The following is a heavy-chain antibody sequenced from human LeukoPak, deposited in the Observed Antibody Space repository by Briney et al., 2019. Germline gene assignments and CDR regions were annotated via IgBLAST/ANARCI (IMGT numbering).Heavy chain of an antibody. CDR2: INHSGST. Sequence: PSETLSLTCAVYGGSFSGYYWSWIRQPPGKGLEWIGEINHSGSTNYNPSLKSRVTISVDTSKNQFSLKLSSVTAADTAVYYCARGYLWGIAAAGTFFDYWGQGTLVTVSS. J-gene: IGHJ4*02. V-gene: IGHV4-34*01. CDR1: GGSFSGYY. D-gene: IGHD6-13*01. CDR3: ARGYLWGIAAAGTFFDY.